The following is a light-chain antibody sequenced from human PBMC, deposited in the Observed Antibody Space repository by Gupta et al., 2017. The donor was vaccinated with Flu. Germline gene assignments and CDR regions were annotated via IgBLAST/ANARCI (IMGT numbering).Light chain of an antibody. CDR2: DVT. CDR1: SSDIGKYKY. CDR3: TSYSGSGTLYV. V-gene: IGLV2-14*03. Sequence: QSVLTQPASVYGSPGQSITISCTGTSSDIGKYKYVSWYQQYPGKAPKLIIYDVTNRPSGVSYRFSGSKSGNTASLTISGLQTDDEADYYCTSYSGSGTLYVFGTGTTVTV. J-gene: IGLJ1*01.